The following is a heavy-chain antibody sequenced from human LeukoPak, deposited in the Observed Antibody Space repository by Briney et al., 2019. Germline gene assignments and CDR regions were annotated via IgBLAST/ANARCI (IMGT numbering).Heavy chain of an antibody. V-gene: IGHV3-9*01. D-gene: IGHD3-22*01. CDR2: ISWNSGSI. CDR1: GFTFDDYA. J-gene: IGHJ4*02. Sequence: GGSLRLSCAASGFTFDDYAMHWVRQAPGKGPEWVSGISWNSGSIGYADSVKGRFTISRDNAKNSLYLQMNSLRAEDTAVYYCARGSTYYYDSSGYYYIYWGQGTLVTVPS. CDR3: ARGSTYYYDSSGYYYIY.